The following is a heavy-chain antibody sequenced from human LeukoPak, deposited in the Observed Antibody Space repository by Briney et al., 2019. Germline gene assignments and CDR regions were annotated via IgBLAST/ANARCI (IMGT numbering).Heavy chain of an antibody. CDR1: GDSIIGYY. Sequence: KASETLSLTCTVSGDSIIGYYWSWIRQPPGKGLEWIGYIHYSGSTNYNPSLQSRVTISVDTSRSHFSLKLSSATAADTAVYYCASAREFSSSSGRAYYFDYWGQGTLVTVSS. CDR2: IHYSGST. D-gene: IGHD6-6*01. CDR3: ASAREFSSSSGRAYYFDY. J-gene: IGHJ4*02. V-gene: IGHV4-59*01.